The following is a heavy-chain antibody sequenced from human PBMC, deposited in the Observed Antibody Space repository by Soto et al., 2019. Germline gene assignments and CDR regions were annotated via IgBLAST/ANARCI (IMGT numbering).Heavy chain of an antibody. J-gene: IGHJ6*02. CDR1: AGSIGSRNFY. CDR3: ARHEVHYGMGV. CDR2: MSYSGDS. V-gene: IGHV4-39*01. Sequence: SETLSLTCTVSAGSIGSRNFYWGWIRQPPGKGLEWIGYMSYSGDSHYNPSLKSRVTISVDTSKNQFSLKLSSVTAAGTAVYYCARHEVHYGMGVWGHGTTVTVSS.